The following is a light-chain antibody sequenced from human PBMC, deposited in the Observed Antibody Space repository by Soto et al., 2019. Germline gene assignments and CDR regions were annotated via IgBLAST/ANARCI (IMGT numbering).Light chain of an antibody. CDR3: QETYRTPHT. CDR2: AAS. V-gene: IGKV1-39*01. J-gene: IGKJ1*01. Sequence: DIQMTQSPSSLSAAVGDRVTITCRASQSIMRFLNWYQHKPGKAPKLLMYAASSLQSGVPPRFSGSGSETDFTVIISSLQPEDFETYYCQETYRTPHTFGQGTKVEIK. CDR1: QSIMRF.